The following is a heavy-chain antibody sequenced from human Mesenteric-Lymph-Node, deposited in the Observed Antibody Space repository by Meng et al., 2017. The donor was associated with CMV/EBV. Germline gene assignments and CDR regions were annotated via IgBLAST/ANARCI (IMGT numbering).Heavy chain of an antibody. CDR2: ISANNGNT. J-gene: IGHJ4*02. CDR3: ARAASRGYFDY. CDR1: GYTFTIYG. V-gene: IGHV1-18*04. Sequence: SCKASGYTFTIYGISWVRQAPGQGLEWMGWISANNGNTNYAQKLQGRVTMTTDTSTSKAYMELRSLRSDDTAVYYCARAASRGYFDYWGQGTLVTVSS. D-gene: IGHD3-10*01.